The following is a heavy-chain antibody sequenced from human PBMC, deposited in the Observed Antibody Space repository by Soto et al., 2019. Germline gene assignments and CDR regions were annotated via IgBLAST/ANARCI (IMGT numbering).Heavy chain of an antibody. D-gene: IGHD2-21*01. J-gene: IGHJ4*02. CDR1: GYSISSGYY. CDR2: IYHSGST. CDR3: ARRVIAYTGFDY. V-gene: IGHV4-38-2*01. Sequence: SETLSLTCAVSGYSISSGYYWGWVRQPPGKGLEWTGSIYHSGSTYYNLSLKSRVTISVDTSRNQFSLRLSSVTAADTAVYYCARRVIAYTGFDYWGQGTLVTVSS.